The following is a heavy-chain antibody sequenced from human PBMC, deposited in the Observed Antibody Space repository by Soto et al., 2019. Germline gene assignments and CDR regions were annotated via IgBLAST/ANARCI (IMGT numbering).Heavy chain of an antibody. V-gene: IGHV4-39*01. CDR3: ARTTVVTRVSDY. Sequence: SETLSLTCTVSGGSISSSSCYWGWIRQPPGKGLEWIGSIYYSGSTYYNPSLKSRVTISVDTSKNQFSLKLSSVTAADTAVYYCARTTVVTRVSDYWGQGTLVTVSS. CDR1: GGSISSSSCY. J-gene: IGHJ4*02. CDR2: IYYSGST. D-gene: IGHD4-17*01.